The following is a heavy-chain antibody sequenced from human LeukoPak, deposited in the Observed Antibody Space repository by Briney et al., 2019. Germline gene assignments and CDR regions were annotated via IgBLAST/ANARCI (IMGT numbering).Heavy chain of an antibody. J-gene: IGHJ6*02. V-gene: IGHV1-24*01. D-gene: IGHD3-10*01. CDR1: GYTLTELS. CDR3: ATDAGSYNYYYGMDV. Sequence: ASVKVSCKVSGYTLTELSMHWVRQAPGKGLEWMGGFDPEDGETIYAQKFQGRVTMTEGTSTDTAYMELSSLRSEDTAVYYCATDAGSYNYYYGMDVWGQGTTVTVSS. CDR2: FDPEDGET.